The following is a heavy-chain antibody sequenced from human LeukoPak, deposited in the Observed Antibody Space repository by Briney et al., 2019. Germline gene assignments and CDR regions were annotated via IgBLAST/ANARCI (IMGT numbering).Heavy chain of an antibody. J-gene: IGHJ4*02. Sequence: GGSLRLSCAASGFTFSSYAMSWVRQAPGKGLEWVSASSDSAGSTYFADSVKGRFTISRDNSKNTLYLQMNSLRAEDTAVYYCAKGVWNCGGDCYSTFDYWGQGTLVTVSS. CDR1: GFTFSSYA. V-gene: IGHV3-23*01. CDR2: SSDSAGST. CDR3: AKGVWNCGGDCYSTFDY. D-gene: IGHD2-21*02.